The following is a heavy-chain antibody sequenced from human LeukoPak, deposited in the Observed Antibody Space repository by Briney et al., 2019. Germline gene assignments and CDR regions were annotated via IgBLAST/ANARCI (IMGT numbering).Heavy chain of an antibody. V-gene: IGHV3-23*01. CDR2: ISGSGGST. D-gene: IGHD4-17*01. CDR1: GFTFSSFA. CDR3: AKGGWYGDYAYFDY. J-gene: IGHJ4*02. Sequence: PGGSLRLSCAASGFTFSSFAMSWVRQAPGKGLEWVSAISGSGGSTYYADSVKGRFTISRDNSKNTLYLQMNSLRAEDTAVYYCAKGGWYGDYAYFDYWGQGTLVTVSS.